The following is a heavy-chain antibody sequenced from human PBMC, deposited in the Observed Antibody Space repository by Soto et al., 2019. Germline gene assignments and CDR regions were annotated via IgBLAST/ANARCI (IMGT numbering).Heavy chain of an antibody. CDR2: IYAGGTT. D-gene: IGHD2-2*01. V-gene: IGHV3-66*01. CDR1: GFTVSRNY. J-gene: IGHJ4*02. CDR3: ARGLPPESTYLSLATY. Sequence: EVQLVESGGGLVQPGGSLRLSCAGSGFTVSRNYMTWLRKTPGKGLEWVSVIYAGGTTYYADSVKGRFMITTDISSNTLSLHMDKLRVEDTTGHYCARGLPPESTYLSLATYLGQGIVVAVTS.